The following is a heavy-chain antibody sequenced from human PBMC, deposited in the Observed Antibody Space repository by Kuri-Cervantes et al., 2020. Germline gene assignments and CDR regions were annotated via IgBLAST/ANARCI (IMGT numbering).Heavy chain of an antibody. D-gene: IGHD6-19*01. J-gene: IGHJ4*02. Sequence: GSLRLSCTASGGSISSSSYYWGWIRQPPGKGLEWIGSIYYSGSTYYNPSLKSRVTISVDTSKNQFSLKLSSVTAADTAVYYCARDRSGVDYWGQGTLVTVSS. CDR2: IYYSGST. CDR1: GGSISSSSYY. CDR3: ARDRSGVDY. V-gene: IGHV4-39*07.